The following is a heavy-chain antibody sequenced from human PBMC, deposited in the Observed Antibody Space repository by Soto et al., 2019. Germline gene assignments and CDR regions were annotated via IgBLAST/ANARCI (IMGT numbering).Heavy chain of an antibody. Sequence: PGGSLRLSCAASGFTVSSNYMTWVRQAPGKGLEWVSVIYSGGSTYYADSMKGRFTISRDNSKNTLYLQMNSLRVEDTAVYYCASGYSYGSLDYWGQGTLVTVSS. CDR1: GFTVSSNY. J-gene: IGHJ4*02. CDR3: ASGYSYGSLDY. D-gene: IGHD5-18*01. V-gene: IGHV3-66*01. CDR2: IYSGGST.